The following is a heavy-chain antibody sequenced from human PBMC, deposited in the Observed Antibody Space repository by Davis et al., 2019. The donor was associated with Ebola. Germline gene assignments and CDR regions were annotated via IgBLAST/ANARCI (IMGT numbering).Heavy chain of an antibody. CDR2: ISYDGSNK. CDR1: GFTFSSYA. V-gene: IGHV3-30*04. CDR3: AREPKSSGYYYAFDI. D-gene: IGHD3-22*01. J-gene: IGHJ3*02. Sequence: GESLKISCAASGFTFSSYAMHWVRQAPGKGLEWVAVISYDGSNKYYADSVKGRFTISRDNSKNTLYLQMNSLRAEDTAVYYCAREPKSSGYYYAFDIWGQGTMVTVSS.